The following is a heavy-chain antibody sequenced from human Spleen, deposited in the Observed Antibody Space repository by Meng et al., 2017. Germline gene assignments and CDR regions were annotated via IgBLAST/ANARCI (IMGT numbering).Heavy chain of an antibody. CDR3: ARALSQLGHYYFDY. Sequence: GSLRLSCTVSGGSVYSSNWWTWVRQPPGKGLEWIGEIYHDGSTNYNPSLKSRVTMSIDKSENQFSLKLTSVTAADTAVYYCARALSQLGHYYFDYWGQGTLVTVSS. CDR1: GGSVYSSNW. D-gene: IGHD1/OR15-1a*01. J-gene: IGHJ4*02. CDR2: IYHDGST. V-gene: IGHV4-4*02.